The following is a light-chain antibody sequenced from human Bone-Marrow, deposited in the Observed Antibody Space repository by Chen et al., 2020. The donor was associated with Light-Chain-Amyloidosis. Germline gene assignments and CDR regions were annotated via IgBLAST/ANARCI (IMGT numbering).Light chain of an antibody. Sequence: QLVVTHSPSASASLGASVKLTCTLSSGHRNYAVAWHPQQPDQGPRYLIKVNRDGSYSKSVRIPDRFSGSSSGAERYFTISSLQSEDEADYYGQNWDPGNWVFGGGTKLTVL. CDR1: SGHRNYA. J-gene: IGLJ3*02. CDR3: QNWDPGNWV. CDR2: VNRDGSY. V-gene: IGLV4-69*01.